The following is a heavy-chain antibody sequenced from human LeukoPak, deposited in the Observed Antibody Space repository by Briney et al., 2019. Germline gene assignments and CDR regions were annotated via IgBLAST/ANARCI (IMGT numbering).Heavy chain of an antibody. CDR3: ARDVTGDYSNAWDWQSYYFDY. CDR1: GFTITNYA. CDR2: VNPGSGDT. V-gene: IGHV1-3*03. Sequence: GASVKVSCKTSGFTITNYAIHWVRQAPGHRLEWMGWVNPGSGDTKYSEDFQGRLSITRDTSASTVYMALSSLTSEDMAVYYCARDVTGDYSNAWDWQSYYFDYWRHGTLVTVSS. D-gene: IGHD6-19*01. J-gene: IGHJ4*01.